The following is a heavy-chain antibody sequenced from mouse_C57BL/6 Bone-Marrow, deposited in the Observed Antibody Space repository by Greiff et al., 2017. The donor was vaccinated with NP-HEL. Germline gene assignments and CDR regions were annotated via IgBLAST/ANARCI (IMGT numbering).Heavy chain of an antibody. Sequence: QVQLKQSGAELAKPGASVKLSCKASGYTFPSYWMHWVKQRPGQGLEWIGYINPSSGYTKYNQKFKDKATLTADKSSSTAYMQLSSLTYEDSAVYYCARGIRDAWFAYWGQGTLVTVSA. CDR1: GYTFPSYW. J-gene: IGHJ3*01. CDR3: ARGIRDAWFAY. CDR2: INPSSGYT. V-gene: IGHV1-7*01.